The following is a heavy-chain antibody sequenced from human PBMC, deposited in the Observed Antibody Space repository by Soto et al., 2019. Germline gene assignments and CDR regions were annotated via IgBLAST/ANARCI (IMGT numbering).Heavy chain of an antibody. CDR2: TYYRSKWYN. Sequence: SQTLSLTCAISGDSVSSNSAAWNWIRQSPSRGLEWLGRTYYRSKWYNDYAVSVKSRITINPDTSKNQFSLQLNSVTPEDTAVYYCARDNPATILDYSYGMDVWGQRTTVTVSS. V-gene: IGHV6-1*01. CDR1: GDSVSSNSAA. D-gene: IGHD5-12*01. J-gene: IGHJ6*02. CDR3: ARDNPATILDYSYGMDV.